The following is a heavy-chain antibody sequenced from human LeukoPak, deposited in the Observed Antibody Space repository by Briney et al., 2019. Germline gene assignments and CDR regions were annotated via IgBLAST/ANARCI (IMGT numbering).Heavy chain of an antibody. V-gene: IGHV1-2*02. CDR2: INPNSGGT. CDR1: GYTFTGYY. D-gene: IGHD4-17*01. CDR3: ARVWKDYGEMNAFDI. Sequence: GASVKVSCKASGYTFTGYYMHWVRQAPGQGLEWMGWINPNSGGTNYAQKFQGRVTMTRDTSISTAYMELSRLRSDDTAVYYCARVWKDYGEMNAFDIWGQGTMVTVPS. J-gene: IGHJ3*02.